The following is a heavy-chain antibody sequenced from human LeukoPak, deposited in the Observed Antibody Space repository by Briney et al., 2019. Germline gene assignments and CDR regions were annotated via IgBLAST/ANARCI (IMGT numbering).Heavy chain of an antibody. D-gene: IGHD3-16*01. J-gene: IGHJ4*02. CDR1: GYSFTSYW. CDR3: AGVPHRWGGKWYFDY. Sequence: RGESLKISCKGSGYSFTSYWIGWVRQMPGKGLEWMGIIYPGDSDTRYSPSFQGQVTISADKSISTAYLQWSSLKASDTAMYYCAGVPHRWGGKWYFDYWGQGTLVTVSS. V-gene: IGHV5-51*01. CDR2: IYPGDSDT.